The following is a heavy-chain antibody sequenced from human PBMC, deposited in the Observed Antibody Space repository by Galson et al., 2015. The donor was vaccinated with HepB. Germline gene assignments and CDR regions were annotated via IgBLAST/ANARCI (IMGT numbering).Heavy chain of an antibody. Sequence: SVKVSCKVSGYTLNKLSMHWVRQIPGKGLEWIGGCHPEDGEIVYSQKFQGRVTVTEDTSTDTAYMELSSLRPEDTAVYYCAAISIMVVVLSGFDYWGQGTLVTVSS. CDR1: GYTLNKLS. J-gene: IGHJ4*02. CDR2: CHPEDGEI. CDR3: AAISIMVVVLSGFDY. D-gene: IGHD3-22*01. V-gene: IGHV1-24*01.